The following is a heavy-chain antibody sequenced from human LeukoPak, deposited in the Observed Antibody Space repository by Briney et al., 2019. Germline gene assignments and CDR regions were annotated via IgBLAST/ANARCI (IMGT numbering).Heavy chain of an antibody. J-gene: IGHJ3*02. V-gene: IGHV4-59*01. D-gene: IGHD3-10*01. CDR2: IYYSGST. CDR3: ARDPGDAFDI. Sequence: PSETLSLTCTVSGGSISSYYWSWIRQPPGKGLEWIWYIYYSGSTNYNPSLKSRVTISLDTSKNQFSLKLSSVTAADTAVYYCARDPGDAFDIWGQGTMVTVSS. CDR1: GGSISSYY.